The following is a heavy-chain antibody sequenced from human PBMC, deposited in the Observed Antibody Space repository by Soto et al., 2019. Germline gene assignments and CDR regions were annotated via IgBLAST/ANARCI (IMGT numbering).Heavy chain of an antibody. CDR2: IIPIFGTA. J-gene: IGHJ4*02. CDR3: ARGYCISTSCYAANY. D-gene: IGHD2-2*01. CDR1: GGTFSSYA. V-gene: IGHV1-69*13. Sequence: SVKVSCTASGGTFSSYAISWVRQAPGQGLEWMGGIIPIFGTANYAQKFQGRVTITADESTSTAYMELSSLRSEDTAVYYCARGYCISTSCYAANYWGRGTLVTVSS.